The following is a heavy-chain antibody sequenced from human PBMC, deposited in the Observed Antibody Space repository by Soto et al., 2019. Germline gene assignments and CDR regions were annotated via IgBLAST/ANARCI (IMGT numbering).Heavy chain of an antibody. J-gene: IGHJ4*02. D-gene: IGHD6-19*01. V-gene: IGHV1-46*01. CDR3: ARDGGSSGWYYVDL. CDR1: GYTFTNYF. Sequence: QVQLVQSGAEVKKPGASVKVSCKASGYTFTNYFIHWVRQAPGQGLEWMGIINLTADRTTYAKKFQGGVTRTRDTSTSTVYMDLTSLRSEDTAVYYCARDGGSSGWYYVDLWGQGALVTVSS. CDR2: INLTADRT.